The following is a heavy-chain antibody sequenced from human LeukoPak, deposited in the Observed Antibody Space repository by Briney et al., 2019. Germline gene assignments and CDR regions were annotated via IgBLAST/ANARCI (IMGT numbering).Heavy chain of an antibody. CDR2: ISSDGSTI. Sequence: PGGSLRLSCAASEFTSSSYSMNWVRQAPGKGLEWVSYISSDGSTIYYADSVQGRLTISRDNAKNSLYLQMNSLRAEDTAVYYCARGDNWNSYYYYMDVWGKGTTVTVSS. CDR1: EFTSSSYS. D-gene: IGHD1-7*01. J-gene: IGHJ6*03. CDR3: ARGDNWNSYYYYMDV. V-gene: IGHV3-48*04.